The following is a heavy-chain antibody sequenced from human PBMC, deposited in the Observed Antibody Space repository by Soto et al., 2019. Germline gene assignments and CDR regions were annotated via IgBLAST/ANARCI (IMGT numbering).Heavy chain of an antibody. CDR3: AKGSIVVVVAATPVDYYYGMDV. CDR2: ISGSGGST. J-gene: IGHJ6*02. Sequence: EVQLLESGGGLVQPGGSLRLSCAASGFTFSSYAMSWVRQAPGKGLEWVSAISGSGGSTYYADSVKGRFTISRDNSKNTLYLQMNSLRAEDTAVYYCAKGSIVVVVAATPVDYYYGMDVWGQGTTVTVSS. CDR1: GFTFSSYA. V-gene: IGHV3-23*01. D-gene: IGHD2-15*01.